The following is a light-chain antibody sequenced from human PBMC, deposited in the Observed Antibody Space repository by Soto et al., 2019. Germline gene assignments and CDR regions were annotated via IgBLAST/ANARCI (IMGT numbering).Light chain of an antibody. V-gene: IGKV3-20*01. J-gene: IGKJ4*01. CDR1: QTVPNND. CDR3: QQYDTYSTLS. Sequence: EVVLTQSPGTLSLSPGDGASLSCRASQTVPNNDLAWYQHRPGQPPRLLISDAYRRAPGVPDRFRGSGAGADFTLTISRLEPEDFATYYCQQYDTYSTLSFGGGTKVEIK. CDR2: DAY.